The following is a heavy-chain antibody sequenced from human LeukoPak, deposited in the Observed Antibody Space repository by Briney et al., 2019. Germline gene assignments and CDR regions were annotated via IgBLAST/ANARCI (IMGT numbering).Heavy chain of an antibody. V-gene: IGHV1-18*03. J-gene: IGHJ5*02. CDR2: ISAYNGRT. Sequence: ASVKVSCKASGYTFTSCGISWVRQAPGQGLEWMGWISAYNGRTNYAQKLQGRVTMTTDTSASTAYMELSSLRSEDMAVYYCARGYYYDSSGYYNWFDPWGQGTLVTVSS. D-gene: IGHD3-22*01. CDR1: GYTFTSCG. CDR3: ARGYYYDSSGYYNWFDP.